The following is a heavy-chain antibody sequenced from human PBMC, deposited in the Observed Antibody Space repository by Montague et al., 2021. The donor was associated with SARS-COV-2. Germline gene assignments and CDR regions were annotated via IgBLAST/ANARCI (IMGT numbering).Heavy chain of an antibody. CDR1: GFTFSSYA. CDR3: ARVVGSYYGVDV. CDR2: ISYDGSNK. Sequence: SLRLSCAASGFTFSSYAMHWVRQAPGKGLEWVAVISYDGSNKYYADSVKGRFTISRDNSKNTLYLQMNSLRAEDTAVYYCARVVGSYYGVDVWGQGTTVTVSS. V-gene: IGHV3-30*04. D-gene: IGHD2-15*01. J-gene: IGHJ6*02.